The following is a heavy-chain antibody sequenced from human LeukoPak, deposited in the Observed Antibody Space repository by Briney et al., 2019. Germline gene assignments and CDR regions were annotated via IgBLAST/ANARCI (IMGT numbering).Heavy chain of an antibody. J-gene: IGHJ4*02. V-gene: IGHV4-30-2*01. CDR1: GDSISSGGYY. CDR3: ARGGIQWLTRGYFVY. D-gene: IGHD6-19*01. CDR2: IYNSGST. Sequence: PSQTLSLTCTVSGDSISSGGYYWSWIRQPPGKGLEWIGYIYNSGSTYYNPSLKSRITISLDRSKNQFSLKLSSVTAADTAVYYCARGGIQWLTRGYFVYWGQGTLVTVSS.